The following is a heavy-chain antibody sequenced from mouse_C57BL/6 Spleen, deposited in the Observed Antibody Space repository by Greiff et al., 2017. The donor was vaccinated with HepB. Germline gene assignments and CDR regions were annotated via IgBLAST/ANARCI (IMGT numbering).Heavy chain of an antibody. V-gene: IGHV1-81*01. CDR3: ARYYYGSRREDWYFDV. D-gene: IGHD1-1*01. J-gene: IGHJ1*03. Sequence: VQLQESGAELARPGASVKLSCKASGYTFTSYGISWVKQRTGQGLEWIGEIYPRSGNTYYNEKFKGKATLTADKSSSTAYMELRILTSEDSAFYFCARYYYGSRREDWYFDVWGTGTTVTVSS. CDR2: IYPRSGNT. CDR1: GYTFTSYG.